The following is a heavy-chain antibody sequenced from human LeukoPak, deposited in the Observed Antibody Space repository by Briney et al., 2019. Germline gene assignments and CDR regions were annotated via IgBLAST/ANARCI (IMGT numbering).Heavy chain of an antibody. Sequence: SETLSLTCTVSGGSISSYYWSWIRQPPGKGLEWIGYIYYSGSTNYNPSLKSRVTISVDTSKNQFSLKLSSVTAADTAVYYCARCIQKVTAIPKYYFDYWGQGTLVTVSS. CDR1: GGSISSYY. J-gene: IGHJ4*02. CDR2: IYYSGST. V-gene: IGHV4-59*08. D-gene: IGHD2-21*02. CDR3: ARCIQKVTAIPKYYFDY.